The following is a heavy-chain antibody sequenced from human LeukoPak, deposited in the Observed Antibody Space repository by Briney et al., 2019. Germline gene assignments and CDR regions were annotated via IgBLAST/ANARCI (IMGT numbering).Heavy chain of an antibody. D-gene: IGHD1-7*01. CDR2: IYYSGST. Sequence: SETLSLTCTVSGGSITSYYWSWIRQPPGKGLHWIGSIYYSGSTNYSPSLKSRDTISTDTSKYQFPLKLTSVTAADTAVYYCARGRNYRVWWFVPWGQGTLVTVSS. V-gene: IGHV4-59*01. J-gene: IGHJ5*02. CDR1: GGSITSYY. CDR3: ARGRNYRVWWFVP.